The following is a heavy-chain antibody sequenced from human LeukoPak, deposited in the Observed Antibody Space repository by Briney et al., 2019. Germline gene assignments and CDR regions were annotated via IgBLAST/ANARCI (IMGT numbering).Heavy chain of an antibody. Sequence: SETLSLTCTVSGYSISSGYYWGWIRQPPGKGLEWIGSIYHSGSTYYNPSLKSRVTISVDTSKSQFSLKLSSVTAADTAVYYCARGKQLVWLDYWGQGTLVTVSS. D-gene: IGHD6-13*01. CDR2: IYHSGST. CDR1: GYSISSGYY. V-gene: IGHV4-38-2*02. CDR3: ARGKQLVWLDY. J-gene: IGHJ4*02.